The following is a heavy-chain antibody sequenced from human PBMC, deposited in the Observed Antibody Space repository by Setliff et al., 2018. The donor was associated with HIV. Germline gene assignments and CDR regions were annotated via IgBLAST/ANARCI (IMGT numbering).Heavy chain of an antibody. J-gene: IGHJ6*03. V-gene: IGHV4-34*01. CDR3: ARQGGFSSSSYPRNYIDV. CDR1: GGSFSGSY. CDR2: LNYVGVT. Sequence: SETLSLTCAVHGGSFSGSYWSWIRQPPGKGLEWIGELNYVGVTNHNPSLKSRVTISVEASKRQWSLKLNSVTAADTAVYYCARQGGFSSSSYPRNYIDVWGKGTTVTVSS. D-gene: IGHD6-13*01.